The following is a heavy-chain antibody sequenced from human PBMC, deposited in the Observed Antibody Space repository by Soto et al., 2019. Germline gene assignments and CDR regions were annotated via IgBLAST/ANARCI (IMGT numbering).Heavy chain of an antibody. V-gene: IGHV1-18*01. J-gene: IGHJ5*02. CDR2: ISAYNGNT. D-gene: IGHD3-10*01. Sequence: GASVKVSCKASGNTFASYGISWGRQAPGQGLERMGWISAYNGNTNYAQKLQGRVTMTTDTSTSTAYMELRSLRSDDTAVYYCARDGSGGSGSFNWFDPWGQGTLVTVSS. CDR1: GNTFASYG. CDR3: ARDGSGGSGSFNWFDP.